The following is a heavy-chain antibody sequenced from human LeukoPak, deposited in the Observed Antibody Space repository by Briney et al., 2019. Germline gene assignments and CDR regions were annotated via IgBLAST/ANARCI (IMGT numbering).Heavy chain of an antibody. CDR3: ARDSYGMDL. CDR2: MSYDGRTE. Sequence: GRSLRLSCEASGFTFSNFYMHWARQAPGKGLEWVAVMSYDGRTEHHADSVKSRFTISRDNSKNTLYLQMNSLRTDDTAIYYCARDSYGMDLWGKGTTVTVSS. D-gene: IGHD3-10*01. CDR1: GFTFSNFY. J-gene: IGHJ6*03. V-gene: IGHV3-30*04.